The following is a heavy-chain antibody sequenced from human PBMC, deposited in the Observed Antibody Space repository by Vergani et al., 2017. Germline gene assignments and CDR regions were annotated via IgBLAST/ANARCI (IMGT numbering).Heavy chain of an antibody. CDR2: IYYSGST. CDR1: GGSISSYY. Sequence: QVQLQESGPGLVKPSETLSLTCTVSGGSISSYYWSWIRQPPGKGLEWIGYIYYSGSTNYNPSLKSRVTISVDTSKNQFSLKLSSVTAADTAVYYCARHEYCGGDCYSGAFDIWGQGTMVTVSS. D-gene: IGHD2-21*01. CDR3: ARHEYCGGDCYSGAFDI. V-gene: IGHV4-59*08. J-gene: IGHJ3*02.